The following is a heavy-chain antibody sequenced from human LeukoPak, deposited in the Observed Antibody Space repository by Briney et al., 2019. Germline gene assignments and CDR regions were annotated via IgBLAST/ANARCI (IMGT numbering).Heavy chain of an antibody. D-gene: IGHD7-27*01. CDR3: VSIPGD. CDR1: GFTFSSYW. J-gene: IGHJ4*02. V-gene: IGHV3-74*01. Sequence: PGGSLRLSCAASGFTFSSYWMHWVRQAPGKGLVWVSRINSDGSSTSYADSVKGRFTSSRDNAKNTLYLQMNTLRAEDTAVYYCVSIPGDWGQGILVTVSS. CDR2: INSDGSST.